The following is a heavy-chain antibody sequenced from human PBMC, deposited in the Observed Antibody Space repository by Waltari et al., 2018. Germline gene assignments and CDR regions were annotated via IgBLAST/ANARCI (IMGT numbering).Heavy chain of an antibody. V-gene: IGHV1-69*08. CDR1: GGTFSSYA. CDR3: ARDHRYFDWLLSNSYFDY. D-gene: IGHD3-9*01. CDR2: IIPIVGTA. Sequence: QVQLVQSGAEVKKPGSSVKVSCKASGGTFSSYAISWVRQAPGQGLEWMGRIIPIVGTANYAQKFQGRVTITADKSTSTAYMELSSLRSEDTAVYYCARDHRYFDWLLSNSYFDYWGQGTLVTVSS. J-gene: IGHJ4*02.